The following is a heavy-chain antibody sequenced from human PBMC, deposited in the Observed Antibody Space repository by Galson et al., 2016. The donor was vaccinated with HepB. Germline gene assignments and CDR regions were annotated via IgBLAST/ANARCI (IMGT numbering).Heavy chain of an antibody. V-gene: IGHV3-7*03. Sequence: SLRLSCAASGFTFSGYWLSWVRQAPGKALEWVANINQDGSEKYSVDSVRGRFSISRGNAKNSLYLQMNSLRAEDTAVYYCAKGRVSGKRGLDFDYWGQGTLVTVSS. CDR1: GFTFSGYW. J-gene: IGHJ4*02. CDR2: INQDGSEK. D-gene: IGHD3-10*01. CDR3: AKGRVSGKRGLDFDY.